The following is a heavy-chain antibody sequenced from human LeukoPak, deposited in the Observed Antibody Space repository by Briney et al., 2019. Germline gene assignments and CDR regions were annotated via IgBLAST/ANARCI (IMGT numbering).Heavy chain of an antibody. Sequence: KPGGSLRLSCTASGFTFSSYDMHWVRQGTGKGLEWVSAIGTAGDTYYGGSVKGRFTISRENAKNSLYLQMNSLGAGDTAVYYCARVAAAGKGFDHWGQGTLVTVSS. CDR1: GFTFSSYD. D-gene: IGHD6-13*01. CDR3: ARVAAAGKGFDH. J-gene: IGHJ4*02. V-gene: IGHV3-13*01. CDR2: IGTAGDT.